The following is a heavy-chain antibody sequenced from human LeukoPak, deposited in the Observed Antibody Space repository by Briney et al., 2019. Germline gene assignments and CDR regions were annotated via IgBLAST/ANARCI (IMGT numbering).Heavy chain of an antibody. CDR2: IYSGGST. D-gene: IGHD3-10*01. CDR3: ARTRGSHPSPFDS. V-gene: IGHV3-53*01. Sequence: PGGSLRLSCAAPGFTVSSNYMSWVRQAPGKGLEWVSVIYSGGSTYYADSVKGRFTISRDNSRNMVYLQMSSLRAEDTAVYYCARTRGSHPSPFDSWGQGTLVTVSS. J-gene: IGHJ4*02. CDR1: GFTVSSNY.